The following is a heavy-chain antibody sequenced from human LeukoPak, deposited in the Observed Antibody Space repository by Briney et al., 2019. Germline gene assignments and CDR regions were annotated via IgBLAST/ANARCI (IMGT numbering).Heavy chain of an antibody. D-gene: IGHD3-22*01. Sequence: GGSLRLSCAPSGFIFSSYGMHWVRQAPGKGLEWVAFIRYDGSNKYYADSVKGRFTISRDNSKNTLYLQMNSLRAEDTAVYYCARDYRGDYYDSSGYVGAFDIWGQGTMVTVSS. CDR2: IRYDGSNK. CDR1: GFIFSSYG. J-gene: IGHJ3*02. V-gene: IGHV3-30*02. CDR3: ARDYRGDYYDSSGYVGAFDI.